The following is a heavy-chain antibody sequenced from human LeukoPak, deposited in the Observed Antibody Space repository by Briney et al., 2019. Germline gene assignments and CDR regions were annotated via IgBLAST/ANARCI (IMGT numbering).Heavy chain of an antibody. CDR3: ATASTVTTGVVEY. CDR1: GYSLTSGYY. V-gene: IGHV4-38-2*02. Sequence: PSETLSLTCTVSGYSLTSGYYWGWIRPPPGKGLGGICNTHPSGRTSYHPSLKSRITISVDTSTTQFSLKLRSVTAADTAVYDCATASTVTTGVVEYWGQGTLVTVSS. D-gene: IGHD4-17*01. CDR2: THPSGRT. J-gene: IGHJ4*02.